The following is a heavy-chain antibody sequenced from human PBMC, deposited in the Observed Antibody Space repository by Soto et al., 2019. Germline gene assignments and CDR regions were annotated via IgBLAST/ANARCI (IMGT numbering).Heavy chain of an antibody. D-gene: IGHD5-12*01. CDR3: AKDPRGWWLRLSYFDY. V-gene: IGHV3-23*01. Sequence: WGSLRLSCAASGFTFSSYAMSWVRQAPGKGLEWVSAISGSGGSTYYADSVKGRFTISRDNSKNTLYLQMNSLRAEDTAVYYCAKDPRGWWLRLSYFDYWGQGTLVTVSS. CDR2: ISGSGGST. J-gene: IGHJ4*02. CDR1: GFTFSSYA.